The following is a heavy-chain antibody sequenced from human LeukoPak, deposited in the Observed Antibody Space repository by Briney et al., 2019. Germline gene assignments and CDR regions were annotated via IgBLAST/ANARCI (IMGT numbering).Heavy chain of an antibody. CDR3: AKTVWSRLAAGLDS. CDR1: GGSISGSSYY. J-gene: IGHJ4*02. V-gene: IGHV4-39*01. Sequence: SETLSLTCSVSGGSISGSSYYWGWIRQPPGKGLEWIGNTYYRGSTYYNPSLKSRVIMSIDTSKNQFSLKVNSVTATDTAVYYCAKTVWSRLAAGLDSWGQGTLVTVSS. D-gene: IGHD2-21*02. CDR2: TYYRGST.